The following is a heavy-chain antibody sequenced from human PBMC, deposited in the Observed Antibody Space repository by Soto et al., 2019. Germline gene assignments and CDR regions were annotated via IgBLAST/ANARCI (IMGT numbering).Heavy chain of an antibody. D-gene: IGHD2-2*01. V-gene: IGHV1-18*01. Sequence: QVQLVQSGAEVNKPGASVRVSCRASGYTFTSYGISWVRQAPGQGLEWMGWISGYSGNTNYAQKVRGRVTMTTDTSTSTAYMELRSLRSDDTAVYYCAREGYCSSTSCYARNYYYYGMDVWGQGTTVTVSS. CDR1: GYTFTSYG. J-gene: IGHJ6*02. CDR2: ISGYSGNT. CDR3: AREGYCSSTSCYARNYYYYGMDV.